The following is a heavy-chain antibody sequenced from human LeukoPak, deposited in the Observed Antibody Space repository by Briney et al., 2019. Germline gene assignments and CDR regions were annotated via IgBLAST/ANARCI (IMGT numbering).Heavy chain of an antibody. CDR1: GVSFSGNY. D-gene: IGHD2-21*01. CDR2: IYQSKYT. V-gene: IGHV4-34*01. CDR3: ARIRCSPGDDSCYNY. Sequence: PSETLSLTCGVRGVSFSGNYWSWIRQSPGKGLEWIGEIYQSKYTTYKPFLKSRVHIWGETSVNQLFLRLTSVTAADTAIYYCARIRCSPGDDSCYNYWGRGSLVTVSS. J-gene: IGHJ4*02.